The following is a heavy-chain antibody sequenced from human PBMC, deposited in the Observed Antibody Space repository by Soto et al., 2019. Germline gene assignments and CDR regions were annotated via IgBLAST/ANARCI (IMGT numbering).Heavy chain of an antibody. J-gene: IGHJ5*02. Sequence: PSETLSLTCTVSGGSISSYYWSWIRQPPGKGLEWIGYIYYSGSTNYNPSLKSRVTISVDTSKNQFSLKLSSVTAADTAVYYCARMSVAATYNWFDPWGQGTLVTVSS. CDR2: IYYSGST. CDR3: ARMSVAATYNWFDP. V-gene: IGHV4-59*01. CDR1: GGSISSYY. D-gene: IGHD2-15*01.